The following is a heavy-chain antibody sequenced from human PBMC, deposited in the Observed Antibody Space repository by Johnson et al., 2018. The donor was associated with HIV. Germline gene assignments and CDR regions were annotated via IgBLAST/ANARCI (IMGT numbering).Heavy chain of an antibody. Sequence: VQLVESGGGLIQPGGSLRLSCAASGFTVSSNYMSWVRQAPGKGLEWVSVIYSGGSTYYADSVKGRFTISRDNSKNTLYLQMTSLRAEDTAVYYCAAGYCSSTSCYDGAFDIWGQGTMVTVSS. D-gene: IGHD2-2*03. V-gene: IGHV3-53*01. J-gene: IGHJ3*02. CDR1: GFTVSSNY. CDR2: IYSGGST. CDR3: AAGYCSSTSCYDGAFDI.